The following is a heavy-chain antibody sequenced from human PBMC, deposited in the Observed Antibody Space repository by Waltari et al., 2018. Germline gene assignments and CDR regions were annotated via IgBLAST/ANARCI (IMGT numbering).Heavy chain of an antibody. CDR2: INHSGST. V-gene: IGHV4-34*01. CDR3: AREYDSSGYAQWSAFDI. CDR1: GGSFSGYY. J-gene: IGHJ3*02. D-gene: IGHD3-22*01. Sequence: QVQLQQWGAGLLKPSETLSLTCAVYGGSFSGYYWSWIRQPPGKGLEWIGEINHSGSTNYNPSLKSRVTISVDTSKNQFSLKLSSVTAADTAVYYCAREYDSSGYAQWSAFDIWGQGTMVTVSS.